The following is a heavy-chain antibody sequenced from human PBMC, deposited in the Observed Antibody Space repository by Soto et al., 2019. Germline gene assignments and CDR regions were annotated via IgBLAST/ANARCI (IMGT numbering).Heavy chain of an antibody. CDR2: ISGSGGST. J-gene: IGHJ4*02. CDR1: GFTFSSYA. CDR3: AKWAFEAGIKRAPPLFDY. D-gene: IGHD6-19*01. Sequence: GGSLRLSCAASGFTFSSYAMSWVRQAPGKGLEWVSAISGSGGSTYYADSVKGRFTISRDNSKNTLYLQMNSLRAEDTAVYYCAKWAFEAGIKRAPPLFDYWGQGTLVTVSS. V-gene: IGHV3-23*01.